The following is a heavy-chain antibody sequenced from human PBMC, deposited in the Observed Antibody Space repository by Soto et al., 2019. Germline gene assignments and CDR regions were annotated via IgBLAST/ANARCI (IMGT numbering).Heavy chain of an antibody. Sequence: GASVKVSCKVSGYTLTELSMHWVRQAPGKGLEWMGGFDPEDGETIYAQKFQGRVTMTEDTSTDTAYMELSSLRSEDTAVYYCATGDSSSWYWNFDYWGQGTLVTVSS. D-gene: IGHD6-13*01. J-gene: IGHJ4*02. CDR3: ATGDSSSWYWNFDY. CDR1: GYTLTELS. V-gene: IGHV1-24*01. CDR2: FDPEDGET.